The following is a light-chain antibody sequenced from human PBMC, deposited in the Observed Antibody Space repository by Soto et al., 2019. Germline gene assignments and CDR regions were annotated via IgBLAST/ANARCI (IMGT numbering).Light chain of an antibody. V-gene: IGKV3-15*01. CDR2: GAS. CDR3: QQDNYWPVT. J-gene: IGKJ4*01. Sequence: EIVMTQSPATLTVSPGETTRLSCRASQSINSDVAWYQQKLGQTPRLLIHGASTRATGIAGRFSGSGSGTEFTLAISGLQSEDFATYYCQQDNYWPVTFGGGTKVEIK. CDR1: QSINSD.